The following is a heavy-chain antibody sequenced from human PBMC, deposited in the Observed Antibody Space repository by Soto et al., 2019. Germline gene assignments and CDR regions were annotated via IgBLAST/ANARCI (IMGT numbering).Heavy chain of an antibody. Sequence: PSETLSLTCAVSGGSISSSNWWSWVRQPPGKGLEWIGEIYHSGSTNYNPSLKSRVTISVDKSKNQFSLKLSSVTAADTAVYYCARDPRIQLWFNWFDPWGQAPLVTVSS. CDR1: GGSISSSNW. J-gene: IGHJ5*02. CDR2: IYHSGST. V-gene: IGHV4-4*02. D-gene: IGHD5-18*01. CDR3: ARDPRIQLWFNWFDP.